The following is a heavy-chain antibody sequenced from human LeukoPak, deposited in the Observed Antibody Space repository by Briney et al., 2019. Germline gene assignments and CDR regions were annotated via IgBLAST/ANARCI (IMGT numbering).Heavy chain of an antibody. CDR3: ARDPDSHDYVWGSYRGDY. D-gene: IGHD3-16*02. CDR2: INHSGST. J-gene: IGHJ4*02. V-gene: IGHV4-34*01. CDR1: GGSFSGYY. Sequence: SETLSLTCAVYGGSFSGYYWSWIRQPPGKGLEWIGEINHSGSTNYNPSLKSRVTISVDTSKNQFSLKLSSVTAADTAVYYCARDPDSHDYVWGSYRGDYWGQGTLVTVSS.